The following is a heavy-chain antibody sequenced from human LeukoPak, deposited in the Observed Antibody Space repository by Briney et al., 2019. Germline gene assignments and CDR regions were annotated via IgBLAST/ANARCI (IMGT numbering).Heavy chain of an antibody. CDR1: GFTFSTYG. D-gene: IGHD4-17*01. J-gene: IGHJ3*02. Sequence: GGSLRLSCAASGFTFSTYGMSWVRQAPGKGLEWVSLITGSGGSTYYADSVKGRFTISRDNSKNTLYLQMNTLRAEDTAVYYCAKERRADGDYISAFDIWGQGTMVTVSS. CDR3: AKERRADGDYISAFDI. V-gene: IGHV3-23*01. CDR2: ITGSGGST.